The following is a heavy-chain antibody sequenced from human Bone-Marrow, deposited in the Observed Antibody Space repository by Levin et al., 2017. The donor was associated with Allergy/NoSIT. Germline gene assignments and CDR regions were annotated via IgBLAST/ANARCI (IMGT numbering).Heavy chain of an antibody. V-gene: IGHV3-53*01. D-gene: IGHD2-15*01. CDR3: AREDIRSPIYFIGSYAFDL. Sequence: GESLKISCVVSGFAVSSHYVNWVRQAPGKGLEWVSSIHAGGASYYADSVKGRFTISRADSKNTVYLQMNRLRVEDTAVCYCAREDIRSPIYFIGSYAFDLWGQGTMVTVSS. CDR2: IHAGGAS. CDR1: GFAVSSHY. J-gene: IGHJ3*01.